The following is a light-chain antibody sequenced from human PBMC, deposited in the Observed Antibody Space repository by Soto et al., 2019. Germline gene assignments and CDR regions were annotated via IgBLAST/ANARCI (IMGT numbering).Light chain of an antibody. Sequence: QSVLTQPPSVSGAPGQRVTISCTGSSSNIGAHSNVYWYQHLPGTAPKLLIYDNNNRPSGVPDRFSGSESGTSASRAISGLQAEDEADYYCQSYDSSLSAPYVFGTGTKLAVL. CDR1: SSNIGAHSN. V-gene: IGLV1-40*01. J-gene: IGLJ1*01. CDR3: QSYDSSLSAPYV. CDR2: DNN.